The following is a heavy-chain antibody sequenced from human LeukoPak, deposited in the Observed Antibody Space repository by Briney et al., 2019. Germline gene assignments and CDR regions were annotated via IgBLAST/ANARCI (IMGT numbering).Heavy chain of an antibody. D-gene: IGHD3-10*01. CDR3: ARIWGHLGRFDY. J-gene: IGHJ4*02. V-gene: IGHV4-59*01. CDR2: IYHNGST. CDR1: GGSTSGYS. Sequence: SETLSLTCTVSGGSTSGYSWSWIRQPPGKGLEWIGYIYHNGSTNYNPSFKSRVTISIDTSKNQFSLKLSSVTAADTAVYYCARIWGHLGRFDYWGQGALVTVSS.